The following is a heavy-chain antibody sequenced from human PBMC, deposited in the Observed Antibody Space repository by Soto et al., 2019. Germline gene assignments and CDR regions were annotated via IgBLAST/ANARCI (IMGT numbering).Heavy chain of an antibody. CDR2: VSYSGST. J-gene: IGHJ4*02. D-gene: IGHD3-3*01. V-gene: IGHV4-30-4*01. Sequence: PSETLSLTCTVSGGSISSDNSYWSWIRQPPGKGLEWIGCVSYSGSTYYNPSLRSRVIMSVDTSKNQFSLSLSSVTAADTAVYFCARAEGYYDFAVVITPFDYWGQGALVTVSS. CDR3: ARAEGYYDFAVVITPFDY. CDR1: GGSISSDNSY.